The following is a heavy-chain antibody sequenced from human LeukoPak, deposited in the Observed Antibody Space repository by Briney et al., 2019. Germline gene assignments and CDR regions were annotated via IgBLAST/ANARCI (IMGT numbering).Heavy chain of an antibody. Sequence: SETLSLTCTVSGGSISSSSYYWGWIRQPPGKGLEWIGSIYYSGSTYSNPSLKRRVTISVDTSKNQFSLKLNSVTAADTAVYYCARRPTTVVTLYYFDYWGQGTLVTVSS. J-gene: IGHJ4*02. CDR3: ARRPTTVVTLYYFDY. D-gene: IGHD4-23*01. CDR2: IYYSGST. CDR1: GGSISSSSYY. V-gene: IGHV4-39*01.